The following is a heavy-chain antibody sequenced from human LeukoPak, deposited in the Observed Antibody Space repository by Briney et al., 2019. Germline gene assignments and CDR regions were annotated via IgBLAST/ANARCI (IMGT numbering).Heavy chain of an antibody. CDR1: SGSISSYY. J-gene: IGHJ4*02. Sequence: PSETLSLTCTVSSGSISSYYWTWIRQPAGKGLDWIGRIHTSGSTNYNPSLKSRVTMSVDTSKNQFSLKLSSVTAADTAVYYCARAWYGSSYYFDYWGQGTLVTVSS. V-gene: IGHV4-4*07. D-gene: IGHD6-13*01. CDR3: ARAWYGSSYYFDY. CDR2: IHTSGST.